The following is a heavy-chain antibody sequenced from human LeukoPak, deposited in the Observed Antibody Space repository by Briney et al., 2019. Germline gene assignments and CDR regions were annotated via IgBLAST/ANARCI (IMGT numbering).Heavy chain of an antibody. CDR2: ISSSSSPI. D-gene: IGHD6-13*01. CDR1: GFTFSSYG. Sequence: GGSLRLSCAASGFTFSSYGMNWVRQAPGKGLEWVSYISSSSSPISYADSVKGRFTISRDNAKNSLYLQMNSLRDEDTAVYYCARDLRGAVAAAGTINDEIDYWGQGTLVTVSS. V-gene: IGHV3-48*02. J-gene: IGHJ4*02. CDR3: ARDLRGAVAAAGTINDEIDY.